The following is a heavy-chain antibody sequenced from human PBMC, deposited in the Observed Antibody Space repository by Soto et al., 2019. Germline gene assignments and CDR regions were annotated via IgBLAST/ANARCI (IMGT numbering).Heavy chain of an antibody. D-gene: IGHD5-18*01. V-gene: IGHV4-30-4*01. CDR2: ISNSGST. J-gene: IGHJ4*02. CDR3: ATESGSTYGYFDY. Sequence: PSETLSLTCTVSGGSVTSDEDYWSWIRQSAGKGLEWIGYISNSGSTGYNPSLKTRLSMSVDRSKNQFTLRLTSVTAADTAVYFCATESGSTYGYFDYWGQGTQVTVS. CDR1: GGSVTSDEDY.